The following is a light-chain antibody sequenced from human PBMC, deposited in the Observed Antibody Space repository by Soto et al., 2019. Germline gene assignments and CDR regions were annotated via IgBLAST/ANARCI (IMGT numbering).Light chain of an antibody. CDR1: NSDVGIYDF. CDR3: ISSISGDVPYV. Sequence: QSALTQPASVSGTPGQSITISCTGSNSDVGIYDFVSWYQHHPGRAPKLIVSEVSHRPSGVSNRFSGSKSGNTASLTISGLQPADEADYYCISSISGDVPYVFGAGTKLTVL. J-gene: IGLJ1*01. CDR2: EVS. V-gene: IGLV2-14*01.